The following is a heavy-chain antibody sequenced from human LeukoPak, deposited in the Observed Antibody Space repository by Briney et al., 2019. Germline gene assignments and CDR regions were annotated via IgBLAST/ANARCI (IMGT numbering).Heavy chain of an antibody. D-gene: IGHD7-27*01. V-gene: IGHV3-7*03. CDR1: GFMFSSYW. J-gene: IGHJ6*04. CDR3: ARDLGWYYGMDV. CDR2: IKQDGSQK. Sequence: PGGSLRLSCEASGFMFSSYWMTWVRQAPGKGLEWVANIKQDGSQKNYVDSVKGRFTISRDNAKTSVYLQMNSLRAEDTAVYLCARDLGWYYGMDVRGKGTTVTVSS.